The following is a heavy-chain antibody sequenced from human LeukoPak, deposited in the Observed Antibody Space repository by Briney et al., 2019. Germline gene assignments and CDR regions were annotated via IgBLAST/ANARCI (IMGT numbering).Heavy chain of an antibody. CDR2: IYHSGST. V-gene: IGHV4-4*02. D-gene: IGHD3-3*01. J-gene: IGHJ4*02. CDR3: ARHSTFFGVVIIKGRVRGPFDY. CDR1: GGSISSNNW. Sequence: SGTLSLTCAVSGGSISSNNWWSWVRQPPGKGLEWIGEIYHSGSTNYNPSLKSRVTISIDKSKNQFSLKLSSVTAADTAVYYCARHSTFFGVVIIKGRVRGPFDYWGQGTLVTVSS.